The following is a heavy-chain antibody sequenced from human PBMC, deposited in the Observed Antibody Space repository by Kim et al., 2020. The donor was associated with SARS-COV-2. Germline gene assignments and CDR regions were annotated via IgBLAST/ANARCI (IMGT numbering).Heavy chain of an antibody. D-gene: IGHD3-22*01. Sequence: SVKVSCKASGGTFSSYAISWVRQAPGQGLEWMGGIIPIFGTANYAQKFKGRVTIIADESTSTAYMELSSLRSEDTAVYYCATYYYDSSGYYSGSPFRAFDIWGQGTMVTVSS. CDR2: IIPIFGTA. V-gene: IGHV1-69*13. CDR1: GGTFSSYA. CDR3: ATYYYDSSGYYSGSPFRAFDI. J-gene: IGHJ3*02.